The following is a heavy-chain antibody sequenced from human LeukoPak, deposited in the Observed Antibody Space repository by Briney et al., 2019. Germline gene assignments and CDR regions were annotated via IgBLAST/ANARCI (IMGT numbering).Heavy chain of an antibody. J-gene: IGHJ3*02. CDR3: ARPSSGSYSYAFDI. CDR2: VHYSGST. Sequence: PSETLSLTCSVSGGSISTYYWSWIRQPPGKGLGWIGYVHYSGSTNYNPSLKSRVTLSVDTSKNQVSLKLNSVTAADTAVYYCARPSSGSYSYAFDIWGQGTMLTVSS. D-gene: IGHD3-10*01. V-gene: IGHV4-59*08. CDR1: GGSISTYY.